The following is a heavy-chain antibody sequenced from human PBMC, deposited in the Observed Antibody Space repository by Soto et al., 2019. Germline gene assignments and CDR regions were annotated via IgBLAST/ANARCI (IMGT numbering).Heavy chain of an antibody. CDR1: GFTFSNYW. CDR3: ARSGSKLDY. V-gene: IGHV3-7*01. CDR2: IKEDGSEK. Sequence: GGSLRLSCAASGFTFSNYWMSWVRQAPGKGLEWVANIKEDGSEKHYVESVKGRFTISRDNAKNSLYLQMNSLRAEDTTVYYCARSGSKLDYWGRGPLVTVSS. D-gene: IGHD3-10*01. J-gene: IGHJ4*02.